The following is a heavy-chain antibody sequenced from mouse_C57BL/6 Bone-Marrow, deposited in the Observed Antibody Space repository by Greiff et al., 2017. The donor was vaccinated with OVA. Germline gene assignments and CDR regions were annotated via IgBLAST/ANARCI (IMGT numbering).Heavy chain of an antibody. J-gene: IGHJ3*01. V-gene: IGHV1-47*01. CDR3: ARTDGNYGDWFAY. CDR1: GYTFTTYP. CDR2: FHPYNDDT. Sequence: QVQLKESGAELVKPGASVKMSCKASGYTFTTYPIEWMKQNHGKSLEWIGNFHPYNDDTKYNEKFKGKATLTVEKSSSTVYLELSRLTSDDSAVYYCARTDGNYGDWFAYWGQGTLVTVSA. D-gene: IGHD2-1*01.